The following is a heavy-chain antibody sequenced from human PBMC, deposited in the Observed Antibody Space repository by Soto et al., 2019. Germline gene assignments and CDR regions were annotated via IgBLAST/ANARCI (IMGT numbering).Heavy chain of an antibody. D-gene: IGHD5-12*01. V-gene: IGHV3-49*03. CDR2: IRSKAYGGTT. Sequence: SLILSGTASGFTFGDYAMSWFRQAPGKGLEWVGFIRSKAYGGTTEYAASVKGRFTISRDDSKSIAYLQMNSLKTEDTAVYYCTRGRGDGYNKYYYGMDVWGQGTTVTVSS. J-gene: IGHJ6*02. CDR1: GFTFGDYA. CDR3: TRGRGDGYNKYYYGMDV.